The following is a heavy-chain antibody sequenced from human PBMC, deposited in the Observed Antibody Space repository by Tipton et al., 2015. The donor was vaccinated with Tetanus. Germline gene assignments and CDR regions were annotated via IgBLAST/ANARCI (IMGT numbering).Heavy chain of an antibody. CDR3: AKSDRVTRTSWYFHD. D-gene: IGHD2-2*01. V-gene: IGHV4-39*01. Sequence: TLSLTCTVSDESISSSSYYWGWIRHHPGRGLEWIASTSNSGTSYNNPSFRSRVTISVDTSKNQFSLRLNSVTAVDTAVYYCAKSDRVTRTSWYFHDWGQGTLVTVSS. CDR1: DESISSSSYY. J-gene: IGHJ4*02. CDR2: TSNSGTS.